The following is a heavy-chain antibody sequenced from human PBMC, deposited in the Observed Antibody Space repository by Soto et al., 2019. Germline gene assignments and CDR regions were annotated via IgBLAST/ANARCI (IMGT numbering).Heavy chain of an antibody. V-gene: IGHV4-34*01. D-gene: IGHD3-22*01. CDR2: INHSGST. CDR3: ARVCYYDSSGYYYRALRDQFDY. J-gene: IGHJ4*02. CDR1: GGSFSGYY. Sequence: PSETLSLTCAVYGGSFSGYYWSWIRQPPGKGLEWIGEINHSGSTNYNPSLKSRVTISVDTSKNQFSLKLSSVTAADTAVYYCARVCYYDSSGYYYRALRDQFDYWGQGTLVTVSS.